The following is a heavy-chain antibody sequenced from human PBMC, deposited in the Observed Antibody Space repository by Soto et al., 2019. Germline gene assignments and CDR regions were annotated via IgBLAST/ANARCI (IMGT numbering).Heavy chain of an antibody. J-gene: IGHJ6*03. D-gene: IGHD3-9*01. CDR3: ARLQYYDILTGYYRSSYMDV. V-gene: IGHV5-51*01. CDR2: IYPGDSDT. Sequence: GESLKISCKGSGYSFTSYWIGWVRQMPGKGLEWMGIIYPGDSDTRYSPSFQGQVTISADKSSSTAYLQWSSLKASDTAMYYCARLQYYDILTGYYRSSYMDVWGKGTTVTVSS. CDR1: GYSFTSYW.